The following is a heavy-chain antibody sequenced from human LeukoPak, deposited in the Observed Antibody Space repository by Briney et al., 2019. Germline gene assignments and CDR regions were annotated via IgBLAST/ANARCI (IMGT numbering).Heavy chain of an antibody. J-gene: IGHJ4*02. CDR1: GFTFSSYW. D-gene: IGHD2-2*01. CDR3: AKDDVGYCSSTSCRAYFDY. Sequence: PGGSLRLSCAASGFTFSSYWMSWVRQAPGKGLEWVANIKQDGSDKYYVDSVKGRFTISRDNTKNSLYLQMNTLRAEDTAVYYCAKDDVGYCSSTSCRAYFDYWGQGTQVTVSS. CDR2: IKQDGSDK. V-gene: IGHV3-7*01.